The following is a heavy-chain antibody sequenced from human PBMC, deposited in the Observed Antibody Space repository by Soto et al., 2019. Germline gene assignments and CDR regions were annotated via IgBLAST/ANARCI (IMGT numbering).Heavy chain of an antibody. D-gene: IGHD1-1*01. CDR2: IIPSGGGT. CDR1: GYRFTSHF. Sequence: SVKVSCKAFGYRFTSHFMHWVRQAPGRGLEWVGVIIPSGGGTNYAQDFQDRVTLTRDTSTSTVYMELSSLRSEDTALYYCARELGGTMSGGFDSWGRGTLVTVST. V-gene: IGHV1-46*01. CDR3: ARELGGTMSGGFDS. J-gene: IGHJ4*02.